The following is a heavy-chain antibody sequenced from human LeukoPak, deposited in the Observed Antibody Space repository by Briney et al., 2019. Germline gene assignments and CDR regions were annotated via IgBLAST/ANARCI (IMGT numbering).Heavy chain of an antibody. CDR2: FSYDGNHI. Sequence: GGSLRLSCAASGFTFSSYAMHWVRQAPGKGLEWVAVFSYDGNHIDYSASVRGRFTISRDLSKNTLYLQMNSVRDEDTAIYYCARDRVQIWLYVGTSDTWGQGTLVTVS. D-gene: IGHD5-18*01. CDR3: ARDRVQIWLYVGTSDT. V-gene: IGHV3-30-3*01. J-gene: IGHJ5*02. CDR1: GFTFSSYA.